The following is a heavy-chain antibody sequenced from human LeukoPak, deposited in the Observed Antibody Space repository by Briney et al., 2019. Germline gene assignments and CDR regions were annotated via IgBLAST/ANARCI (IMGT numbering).Heavy chain of an antibody. CDR2: INPNSGGT. J-gene: IGHJ4*02. CDR1: GYTFTGYY. D-gene: IGHD3-10*01. Sequence: ASVKVSCKASGYTFTGYYMHWVRQAPGQGLEWMGWINPNSGGTNYAQKFQGRVTMTRDTSISTAYMELRSLRSDDTAVYYCARRYYYGSGSWYYFDYWGQGTLVTVSS. V-gene: IGHV1-2*02. CDR3: ARRYYYGSGSWYYFDY.